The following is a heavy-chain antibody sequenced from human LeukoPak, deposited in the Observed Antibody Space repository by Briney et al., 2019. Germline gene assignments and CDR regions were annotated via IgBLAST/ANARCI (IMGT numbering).Heavy chain of an antibody. J-gene: IGHJ4*02. Sequence: PGGSLRLSCAASGFTFNNYALSWVRQAPGKGLEWVSAISDSGGNTYYADSVKGRFTISRDNSKNTLYLQMNSLRAEDTAVYFCVRRSLSSTALDYWGQGTLVTVSS. CDR1: GFTFNNYA. D-gene: IGHD2-21*02. CDR2: ISDSGGNT. V-gene: IGHV3-23*01. CDR3: VRRSLSSTALDY.